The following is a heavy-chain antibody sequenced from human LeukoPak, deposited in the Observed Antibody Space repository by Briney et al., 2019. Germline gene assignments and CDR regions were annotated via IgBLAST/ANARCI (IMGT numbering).Heavy chain of an antibody. D-gene: IGHD6-19*01. CDR2: INSDGSST. CDR1: GFTFSSYG. Sequence: GVSLRLSCAASGFTFSSYGMHWVRQAPAKGLVWVSRINSDGSSTSYADSVKGRFTISRDNAKNTLYLQMNSLRAEDTAVYYCARDLKRGYSSGWYSWGTGSSNDYWGQGTLVTVSS. CDR3: ARDLKRGYSSGWYSWGTGSSNDY. J-gene: IGHJ4*02. V-gene: IGHV3-74*01.